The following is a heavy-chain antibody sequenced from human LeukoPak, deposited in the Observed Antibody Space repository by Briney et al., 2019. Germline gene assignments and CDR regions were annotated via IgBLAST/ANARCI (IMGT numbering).Heavy chain of an antibody. V-gene: IGHV1-18*01. CDR3: ASFSRFSCRGGSCPPSRDVFNI. CDR2: ISAYNGNT. J-gene: IGHJ6*03. Sequence: ASVKVSCKASGYTFTSYGISWVRQAPGQGLEWMGWISAYNGNTNYAQKLQGRVTMTTDTSTSTAYMELRSLRSDDTAVYYRASFSRFSCRGGSCPPSRDVFNIGGKG. D-gene: IGHD2-15*01. CDR1: GYTFTSYG.